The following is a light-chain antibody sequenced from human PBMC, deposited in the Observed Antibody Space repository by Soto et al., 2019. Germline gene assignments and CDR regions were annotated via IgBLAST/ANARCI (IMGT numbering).Light chain of an antibody. CDR2: LNSDGSH. CDR3: QTWSTDIRV. V-gene: IGLV4-69*01. Sequence: QLVLTQPPSASASLGAPVKLTCTLSSGHNSYAIAWHQQQPEKGPRYLMKLNSDGSHSKGDGIPDRFSGSSSGAERYLTISSLQSEDEADYYCQTWSTDIRVFGGGTQLTVL. CDR1: SGHNSYA. J-gene: IGLJ3*02.